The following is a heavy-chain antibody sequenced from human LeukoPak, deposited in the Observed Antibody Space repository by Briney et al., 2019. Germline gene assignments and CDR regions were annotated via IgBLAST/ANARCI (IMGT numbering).Heavy chain of an antibody. V-gene: IGHV4-34*01. CDR2: INHSGST. CDR1: GGSFSGYY. Sequence: SETLSLTCAVYGGSFSGYYWSWIRQPPGKGLEWIGEINHSGSTNYNPSLKSRVTTSVDTSKNQFSLKLSSVTAADTAVYYCARGYTRDAFDIWGQGTMVTVSS. CDR3: ARGYTRDAFDI. J-gene: IGHJ3*02. D-gene: IGHD5-18*01.